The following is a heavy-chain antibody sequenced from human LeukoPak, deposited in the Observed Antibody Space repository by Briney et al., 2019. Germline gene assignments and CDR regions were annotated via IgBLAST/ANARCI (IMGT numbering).Heavy chain of an antibody. CDR1: GFTFSTYW. CDR3: ARDRSVYDYYAMDV. V-gene: IGHV3-7*03. J-gene: IGHJ6*02. Sequence: PGGSLRLSCAVSGFTFSTYWMRWVRQAPGKGLEWVANIKQDGSEKYYVDSVKGRFTISRDNTKNALYLQMNSLRAEDTAAYYCARDRSVYDYYAMDVWGQGTTVTVSS. CDR2: IKQDGSEK. D-gene: IGHD2-15*01.